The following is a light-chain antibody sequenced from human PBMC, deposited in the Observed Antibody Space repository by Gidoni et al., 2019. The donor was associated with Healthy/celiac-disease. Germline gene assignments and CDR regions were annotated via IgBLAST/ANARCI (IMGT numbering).Light chain of an antibody. Sequence: DIQMTQSLSSLSASVGDRVTITCRASQSISSYLNWYQQKPGKAPKLLIYAASSLQSGVPSRFSGSGSGTDFTLTISSLQPEDFATYYCQQSYSTLLFTFGPGTKVDIK. J-gene: IGKJ3*01. CDR1: QSISSY. CDR3: QQSYSTLLFT. V-gene: IGKV1-39*01. CDR2: AAS.